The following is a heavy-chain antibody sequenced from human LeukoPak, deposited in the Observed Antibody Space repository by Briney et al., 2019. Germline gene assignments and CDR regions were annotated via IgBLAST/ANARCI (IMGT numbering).Heavy chain of an antibody. D-gene: IGHD2-2*02. CDR1: GYTLTELS. CDR2: FDPEDGET. Sequence: ASVKVSCKVSGYTLTELSMHWVRQAPGKGLEWMGGFDPEDGETIYAQKFQGRVTMTEDTSTDTAYMELSSLRSEDTAVYYCARWHCSSTSCYTQYFQHWGQGTLVTVSS. J-gene: IGHJ1*01. CDR3: ARWHCSSTSCYTQYFQH. V-gene: IGHV1-24*01.